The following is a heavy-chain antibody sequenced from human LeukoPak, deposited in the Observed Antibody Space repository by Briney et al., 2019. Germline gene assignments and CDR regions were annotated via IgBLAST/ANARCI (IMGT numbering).Heavy chain of an antibody. V-gene: IGHV3-66*01. CDR1: GFTVSSNY. CDR2: IYSGGST. CDR3: AKDLNDFWSGYNIRFDP. Sequence: GGSLRLSCAASGFTVSSNYMSWVRQAPGKGLVWVSVIYSGGSTYYADSVKGRFTISRDNSKNTLYLQMNSLRAEDTAVYYCAKDLNDFWSGYNIRFDPWGQGTLVTVSS. D-gene: IGHD3-3*01. J-gene: IGHJ5*02.